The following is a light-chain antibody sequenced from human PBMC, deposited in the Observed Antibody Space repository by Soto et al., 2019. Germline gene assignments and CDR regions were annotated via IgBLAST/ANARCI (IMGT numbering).Light chain of an antibody. Sequence: DVQMTQSPSSLSASVGDRVTITCRASQDINSYLAWYQQKPGNAPKSLIYGASSLQTGGPSRFRGSESGTDFPLTISNLQPEDSATYYCQQYNIYPLTFGGGTKVEIK. CDR1: QDINSY. CDR3: QQYNIYPLT. V-gene: IGKV1D-16*01. CDR2: GAS. J-gene: IGKJ4*01.